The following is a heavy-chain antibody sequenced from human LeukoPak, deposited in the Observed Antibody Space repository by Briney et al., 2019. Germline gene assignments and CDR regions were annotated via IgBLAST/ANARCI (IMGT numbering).Heavy chain of an antibody. CDR3: ASWPDSSGFDY. V-gene: IGHV4-39*07. D-gene: IGHD3-22*01. CDR2: IYHSGST. CDR1: GGSISSGDYY. J-gene: IGHJ4*02. Sequence: PSETLSLTCTVSGGSISSGDYYWSWIRQPPGKGLEWIGEIYHSGSTNYNPSLKSRVTISVDKSKNQFSLKLSSVTAADTAVYYCASWPDSSGFDYWGQGTLVTVSS.